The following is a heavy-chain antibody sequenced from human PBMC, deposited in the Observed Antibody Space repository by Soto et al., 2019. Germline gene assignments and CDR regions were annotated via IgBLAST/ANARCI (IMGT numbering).Heavy chain of an antibody. CDR3: ARKSDGTSYYYYYYGMDV. CDR2: IIPIFGTA. Sequence: GASVKVSCKASGGTFSSYAISWVRQAPGQGLEWMGGIIPIFGTANYAQKFQGRVTITADKSTSTAYMELSSLRSEDTAVYYCARKSDGTSYYYYYYGMDVWGQGTTVTVSS. CDR1: GGTFSSYA. D-gene: IGHD6-13*01. J-gene: IGHJ6*02. V-gene: IGHV1-69*06.